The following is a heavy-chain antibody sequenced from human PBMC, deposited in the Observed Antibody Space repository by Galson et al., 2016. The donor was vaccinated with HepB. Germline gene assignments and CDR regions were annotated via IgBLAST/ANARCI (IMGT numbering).Heavy chain of an antibody. J-gene: IGHJ6*02. CDR1: GYTFTSYY. V-gene: IGHV1-46*01. D-gene: IGHD3-22*01. CDR3: ARDSPYYYDSSGYYYYYYYYGMDV. Sequence: SVKVSCKASGYTFTSYYMHWVRQAPGQGLEWMGIINPSGGSTSYAQKLQGRVTMTRDTSTSTVYMELSSLRSEDTAVYYCARDSPYYYDSSGYYYYYYYYGMDVWGQGTTVTVSS. CDR2: INPSGGST.